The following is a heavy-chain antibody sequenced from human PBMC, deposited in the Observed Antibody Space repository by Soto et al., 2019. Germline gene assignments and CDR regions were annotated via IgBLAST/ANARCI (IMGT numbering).Heavy chain of an antibody. CDR3: ASAFFFCDSCSPYSLFDP. D-gene: IGHD2-21*01. J-gene: IGHJ5*02. CDR2: IYYSGST. Sequence: STVSEGCLSRADYSWGCFRQHKRKGLEWIGYIYYSGSTYYNPSLKSRVTISVDTSKNQFSLKLSSVTAADTAVYYCASAFFFCDSCSPYSLFDPRGQRTPVPVSS. V-gene: IGHV4-31*03. CDR1: EGCLSRADYS.